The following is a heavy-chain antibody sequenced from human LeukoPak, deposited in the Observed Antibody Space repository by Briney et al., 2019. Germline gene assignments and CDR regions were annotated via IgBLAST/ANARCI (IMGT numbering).Heavy chain of an antibody. CDR1: GGSITSGGYY. J-gene: IGHJ4*02. D-gene: IGHD6-13*01. V-gene: IGHV4-61*02. Sequence: SQTLSLTCTVSGGSITSGGYYWSWIRQPAGKGLEWIGRIYTSGSTNYNPSLKSRVTISVDTSKNQFSLKLSSVTAADTAVYYCAREVGYSSSWYWYYFDYWGQGTLVTVSS. CDR2: IYTSGST. CDR3: AREVGYSSSWYWYYFDY.